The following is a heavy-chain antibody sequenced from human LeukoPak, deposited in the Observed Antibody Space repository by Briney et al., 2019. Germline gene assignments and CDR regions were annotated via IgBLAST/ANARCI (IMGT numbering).Heavy chain of an antibody. J-gene: IGHJ6*02. CDR1: GGSISSGGYY. CDR3: ARQKWEQQGRDYYFNGLDV. D-gene: IGHD1/OR15-1a*01. Sequence: PSQTLSLACTVSGGSISSGGYYWSWIRQPPGKGLEWIGYIYHSGSTYYNPSLKSRVTISVDGSKNQFSLKLTSVTAADTAVYYCARQKWEQQGRDYYFNGLDVWGPGTTVIVSS. V-gene: IGHV4-30-2*01. CDR2: IYHSGST.